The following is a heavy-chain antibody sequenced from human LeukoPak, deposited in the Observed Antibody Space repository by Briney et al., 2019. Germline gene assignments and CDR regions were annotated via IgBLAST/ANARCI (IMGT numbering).Heavy chain of an antibody. J-gene: IGHJ4*02. D-gene: IGHD3-22*01. CDR2: IYYSGNT. CDR1: GGSISSNTYY. V-gene: IGHV4-39*01. CDR3: ARLVYYDSSGYILD. Sequence: SETLSLTCTVSGGSISSNTYYWGWIRQPPGKGLEWIGSIYYSGNTYYNPSLKSRVTISVDTSKNQFSLKLSSVTAADTAVYYCARLVYYDSSGYILDWGQGTLVTVSS.